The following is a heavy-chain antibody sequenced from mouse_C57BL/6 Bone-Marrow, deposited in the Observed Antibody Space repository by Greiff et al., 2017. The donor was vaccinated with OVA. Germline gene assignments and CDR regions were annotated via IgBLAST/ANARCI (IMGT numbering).Heavy chain of an antibody. V-gene: IGHV14-4*01. CDR2: IDPENGDT. D-gene: IGHD1-1*01. Sequence: EVQLVESGAELVRPGASVKLSCTASGFNIKDDYMHWVKQRPEQGLEWIGWIDPENGDTEYASKFQGKATITADTSSNTAYLQLSSLTSEDTAVYYCTTYGSSYRYFDVWGTGTTVTVSS. J-gene: IGHJ1*03. CDR3: TTYGSSYRYFDV. CDR1: GFNIKDDY.